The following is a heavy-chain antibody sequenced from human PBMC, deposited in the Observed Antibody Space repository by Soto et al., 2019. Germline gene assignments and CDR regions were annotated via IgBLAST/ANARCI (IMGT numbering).Heavy chain of an antibody. CDR1: GGSISSSSYY. J-gene: IGHJ4*02. V-gene: IGHV4-39*01. D-gene: IGHD2-2*01. Sequence: QLQLQESGPGLVKPSETLSLTCTVSGGSISSSSYYWGWIRQPPGKGLEWLGIIYYSGSTYYNTSLKSRVTIFVDTSKNQFSLKVSTVTAADTAVYYCVRSGDVVVPAALDYWGQGTLVTVSS. CDR3: VRSGDVVVPAALDY. CDR2: IYYSGST.